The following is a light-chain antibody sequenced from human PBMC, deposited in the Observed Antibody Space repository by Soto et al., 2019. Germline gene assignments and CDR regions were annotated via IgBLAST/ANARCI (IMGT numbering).Light chain of an antibody. J-gene: IGKJ2*01. V-gene: IGKV3D-15*01. CDR1: QSVSRD. CDR3: HQYDNTPQT. Sequence: EIVLTQSPATLSVSPGERATLSCMASQSVSRDLAWYQQKPGQAPRVLIYAASNRATGIPDRFSGSGSGTDFSLTISRLEPEDFAVYYCHQYDNTPQTFGQGTKVDI. CDR2: AAS.